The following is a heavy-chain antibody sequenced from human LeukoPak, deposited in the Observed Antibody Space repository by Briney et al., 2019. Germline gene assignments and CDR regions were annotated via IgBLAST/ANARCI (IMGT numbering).Heavy chain of an antibody. Sequence: PGGPLRLSCAASGFTFGGSAMHWVRQASGKGLEWVGRIRSKANSYPTAYAASVKGRFTISRDDSKNTAKLQMNSLKTEDTAVYYCTSAATYNWFDPWGQGTLVTVSS. CDR1: GFTFGGSA. CDR3: TSAATYNWFDP. J-gene: IGHJ5*02. D-gene: IGHD2-15*01. V-gene: IGHV3-73*01. CDR2: IRSKANSYPT.